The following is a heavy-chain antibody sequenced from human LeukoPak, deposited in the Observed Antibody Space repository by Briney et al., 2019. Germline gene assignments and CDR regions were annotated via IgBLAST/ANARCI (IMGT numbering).Heavy chain of an antibody. J-gene: IGHJ3*02. CDR2: MNPNSGNT. CDR3: ARGLRGYSYGYDAFDI. V-gene: IGHV1-8*03. D-gene: IGHD5-18*01. Sequence: ASVKVSCKASGYTFTSYDINWVRQATGQGLEWMGWMNPNSGNTGYAQKFQGRVTITRDSSISTAYMELSSLRSEDTAVYYCARGLRGYSYGYDAFDIWGQGTMVTVSS. CDR1: GYTFTSYD.